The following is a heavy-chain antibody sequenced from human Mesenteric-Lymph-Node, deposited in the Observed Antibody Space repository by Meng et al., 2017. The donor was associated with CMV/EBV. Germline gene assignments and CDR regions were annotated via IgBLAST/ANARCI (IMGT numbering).Heavy chain of an antibody. CDR2: ISSSPTTI. CDR3: ARDLGVVIPSAMGP. D-gene: IGHD2-2*01. CDR1: GFTFSSYS. V-gene: IGHV3-48*04. Sequence: GGSLRLSCAVSGFTFSSYSMNWVRQAPGKGLEWLSYISSSPTTIYYADSVKGRFIISRDDAKGSLYLQMNNLRVDDTAVYYCARDLGVVIPSAMGPWGQGILVTVSS. J-gene: IGHJ5*02.